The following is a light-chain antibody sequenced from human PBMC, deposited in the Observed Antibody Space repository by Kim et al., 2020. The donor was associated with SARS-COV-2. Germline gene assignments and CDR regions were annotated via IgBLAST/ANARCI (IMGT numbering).Light chain of an antibody. V-gene: IGLV2-14*01. Sequence: QSALTQPAYVSGSPGQSITISCTGTSSDVGGYNYVSWYQQHPGKAPKLMIYDVSKRPSGVSNRFSGSKSGNTASLTIYGLQAEGEADYYCSSYTSSSTRVFGGGTQPSVL. CDR1: SSDVGGYNY. CDR3: SSYTSSSTRV. J-gene: IGLJ3*02. CDR2: DVS.